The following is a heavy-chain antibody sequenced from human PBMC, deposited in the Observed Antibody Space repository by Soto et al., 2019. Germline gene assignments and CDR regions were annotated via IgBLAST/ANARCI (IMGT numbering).Heavy chain of an antibody. V-gene: IGHV4-34*01. D-gene: IGHD5-12*01. CDR3: ARIRGYDSGNYYFDY. J-gene: IGHJ4*02. Sequence: SETLSLTCAVYGGSFSGYYWSWIRQPPGKGLEWIGEINHSGSTNYNPSLKSRVTISVDTSKNQFSLKLSSVTAPDTAVYYCARIRGYDSGNYYFDYWGQGTLVTVSS. CDR1: GGSFSGYY. CDR2: INHSGST.